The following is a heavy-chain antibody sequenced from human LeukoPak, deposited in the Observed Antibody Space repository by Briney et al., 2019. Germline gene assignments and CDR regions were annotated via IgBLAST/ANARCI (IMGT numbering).Heavy chain of an antibody. J-gene: IGHJ3*02. Sequence: GASVKVSCKASGGTFSSYAISWVRQAPGQGLEWMGGIIPIFGTANYAQKFQGRVTITADKSTSTAYMELSSLRSEDTAVYYCARGSLMRYDSSGYGAFDIWGQGTMVTVSS. CDR3: ARGSLMRYDSSGYGAFDI. V-gene: IGHV1-69*06. D-gene: IGHD3-22*01. CDR2: IIPIFGTA. CDR1: GGTFSSYA.